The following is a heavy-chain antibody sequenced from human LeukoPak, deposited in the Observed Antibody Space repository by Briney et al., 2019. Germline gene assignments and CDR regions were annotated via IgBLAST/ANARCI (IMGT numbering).Heavy chain of an antibody. D-gene: IGHD3-22*01. Sequence: AGGSLRLSCAASGFTFSSYEMNWVRQAPGKGLEWVSYISSSGNTIYYADSVKGRFTISRDNAKNSLYLQMNSLGAEDTALYYCARTNYYDISGYDYWGQGTLVTVSS. J-gene: IGHJ4*02. CDR2: ISSSGNTI. CDR3: ARTNYYDISGYDY. CDR1: GFTFSSYE. V-gene: IGHV3-48*03.